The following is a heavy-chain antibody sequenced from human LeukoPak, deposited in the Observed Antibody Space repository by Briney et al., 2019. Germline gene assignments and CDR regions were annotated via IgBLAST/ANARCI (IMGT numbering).Heavy chain of an antibody. CDR3: ARGHYDSSWWFDP. Sequence: GESLKISCAASGFTFSRYGMHWVRQAPGKGLEWVAVIWYDGTNEYYADSVKGRFTISRDNSKDTLYLQMNSLRAEDTAVYYCARGHYDSSWWFDPWGQGTLVSVSS. CDR2: IWYDGTNE. V-gene: IGHV3-33*01. CDR1: GFTFSRYG. J-gene: IGHJ5*02. D-gene: IGHD3-22*01.